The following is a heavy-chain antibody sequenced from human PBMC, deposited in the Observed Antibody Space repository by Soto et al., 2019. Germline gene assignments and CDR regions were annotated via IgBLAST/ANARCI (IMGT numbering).Heavy chain of an antibody. J-gene: IGHJ6*02. CDR1: GFTLSAYW. V-gene: IGHV3-74*01. CDR2: SSSDGTMS. CDR3: ARGDSRVWTYVYHGMDV. D-gene: IGHD3-10*02. Sequence: EVQVVESGGGLVEPGGSLKLSCADSGFTLSAYWMHCVRQAPGKGLVWTSRSSSDGTMSDYADSVKGRFTISRDNAKSTVLLEMSSLRAEDTAVYYCARGDSRVWTYVYHGMDVWGQGTTVIVSS.